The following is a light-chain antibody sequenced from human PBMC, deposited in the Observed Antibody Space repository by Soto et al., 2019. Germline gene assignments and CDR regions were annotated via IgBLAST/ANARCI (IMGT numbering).Light chain of an antibody. J-gene: IGKJ3*01. V-gene: IGKV1-39*01. Sequence: DIQLTQSPSSLSASVGDRVTIACRASQTISNYLNWYQQKPGKAPILLIHTASTLQSGVPSRFTCSGPGTDFTLTIRSLPPEDFATYSCHQCFSSLLTLGPGAKVNLK. CDR1: QTISNY. CDR2: TAS. CDR3: HQCFSSLLT.